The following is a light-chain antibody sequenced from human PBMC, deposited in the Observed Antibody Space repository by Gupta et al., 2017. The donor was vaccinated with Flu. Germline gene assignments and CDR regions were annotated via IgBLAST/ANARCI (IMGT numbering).Light chain of an antibody. Sequence: DIEMTQSPLSLPVTPGEPASISCRSSQSLLHSNDNKYLDWYLQKPGQSPQLLIYLGSERASGVPDRFSGSGSGTDFTLKISRVAAEDVGVYYCRQTLQTPYTFGQGTKLEIK. CDR1: QSLLHSNDNKY. CDR2: LGS. CDR3: RQTLQTPYT. V-gene: IGKV2-28*01. J-gene: IGKJ2*01.